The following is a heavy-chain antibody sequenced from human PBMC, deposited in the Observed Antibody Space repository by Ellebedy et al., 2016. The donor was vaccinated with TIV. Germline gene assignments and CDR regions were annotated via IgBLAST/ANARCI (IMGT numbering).Heavy chain of an antibody. CDR1: GFTVSSNY. D-gene: IGHD6-13*01. V-gene: IGHV3-30*02. J-gene: IGHJ4*02. Sequence: GESLKISCAASGFTVSSNYMHWVRQAPGKGLEWVAFIRYDGSNKYYADSVKGRFTISRDNSKNTLYLQMNSLRAEDTAVYYCAKDPRPIAAAGTVYYFDYWGQGTLVTVSS. CDR2: IRYDGSNK. CDR3: AKDPRPIAAAGTVYYFDY.